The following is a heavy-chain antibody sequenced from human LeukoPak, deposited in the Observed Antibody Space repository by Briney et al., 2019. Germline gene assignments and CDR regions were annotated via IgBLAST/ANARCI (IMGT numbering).Heavy chain of an antibody. CDR3: AKEYSGSFSPFPSYFDY. J-gene: IGHJ4*02. CDR1: GFTFDDYG. CDR2: ISGSGGST. Sequence: PGGSLRLSCAASGFTFDDYGMSWVRQAPGKGLEWVSGISGSGGSTDYADSVKGRFTISRDNSKNTLYLQMNSLRAEDTAVYYCAKEYSGSFSPFPSYFDYWGQGTLVTVSS. D-gene: IGHD1-26*01. V-gene: IGHV3-23*01.